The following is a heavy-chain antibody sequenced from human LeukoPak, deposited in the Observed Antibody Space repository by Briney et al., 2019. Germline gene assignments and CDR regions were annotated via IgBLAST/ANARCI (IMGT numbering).Heavy chain of an antibody. CDR2: ISWDGGST. CDR1: GFTFDVYT. V-gene: IGHV3-43*01. Sequence: GGSLRLSCAASGFTFDVYTMHWVRQAPGKGLEWVSLISWDGGSTYYADSVKGRFTISRDNSKNSLYLQMNSLRTEDTALYYCAKVASAFHSGYAEFDYWGQGTLVTVSS. D-gene: IGHD5-12*01. J-gene: IGHJ4*02. CDR3: AKVASAFHSGYAEFDY.